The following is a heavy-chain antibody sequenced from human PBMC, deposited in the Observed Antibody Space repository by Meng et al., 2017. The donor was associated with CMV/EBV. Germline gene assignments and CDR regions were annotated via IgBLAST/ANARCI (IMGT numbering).Heavy chain of an antibody. J-gene: IGHJ4*02. D-gene: IGHD2-15*01. CDR2: ISSSSSYI. V-gene: IGHV3-21*01. Sequence: GGSLRLSCAASEFTFSSYSMNWVRQAPGKGLEWVSSISSSSSYIYYADSVKGRFTISRDNAKNSLYLQMNSLRAEDTAVYYCARDKTGVVGLFDYWGQGTLVTVSS. CDR1: EFTFSSYS. CDR3: ARDKTGVVGLFDY.